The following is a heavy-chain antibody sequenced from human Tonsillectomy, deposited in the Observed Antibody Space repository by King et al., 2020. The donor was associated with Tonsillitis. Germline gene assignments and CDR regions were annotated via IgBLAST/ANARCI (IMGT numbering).Heavy chain of an antibody. CDR1: GYTFTTYS. J-gene: IGHJ4*02. V-gene: IGHV1-46*03. CDR3: TRVGPTTDY. D-gene: IGHD5-12*01. Sequence: VQLVESGAEVKKPGASVKVSCKASGYTFTTYSMHWVRQAPGQGLEWMGIINPNGGSTNYAKRFKGRVTMTGDTSTSTVYMVLSNLRSEDTAVYYCTRVGPTTDYWGQGTLVTVSS. CDR2: INPNGGST.